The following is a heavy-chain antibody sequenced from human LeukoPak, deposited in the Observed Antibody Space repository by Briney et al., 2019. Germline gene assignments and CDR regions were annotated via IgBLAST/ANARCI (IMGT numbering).Heavy chain of an antibody. Sequence: ASVKVSCKASGYTFTGYYVHWVRQAPGQGLEWMGWINPNSGGTKYAQKFQGRVTMTRDTSIITVYMELSRLRSDDTAVYYCARLHSVDTSMVNSLALDYWGQGTLVTVSS. V-gene: IGHV1-2*02. CDR1: GYTFTGYY. J-gene: IGHJ4*02. CDR3: ARLHSVDTSMVNSLALDY. CDR2: INPNSGGT. D-gene: IGHD5-18*01.